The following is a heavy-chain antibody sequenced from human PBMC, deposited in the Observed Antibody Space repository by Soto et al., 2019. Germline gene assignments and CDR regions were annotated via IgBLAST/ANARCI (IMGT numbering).Heavy chain of an antibody. Sequence: RSLTCTVSGGSISSSSYYWGWIRQPPGKGLEWIGSIYYTGSTYYNPSLKSRVTISVDTSKNQFSLKLSSVTAADTAVYYCARQRRYYYDSSGYPDYWGQGTLVTVSS. CDR3: ARQRRYYYDSSGYPDY. V-gene: IGHV4-39*01. CDR1: GGSISSSSYY. J-gene: IGHJ4*02. D-gene: IGHD3-22*01. CDR2: IYYTGST.